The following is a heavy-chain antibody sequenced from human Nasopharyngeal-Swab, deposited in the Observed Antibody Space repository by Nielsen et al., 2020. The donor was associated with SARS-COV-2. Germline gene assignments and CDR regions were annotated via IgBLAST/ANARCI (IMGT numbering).Heavy chain of an antibody. CDR1: GFTFSSYA. CDR3: AKADTAMVGYNWFDP. J-gene: IGHJ5*02. D-gene: IGHD5-18*01. V-gene: IGHV3-23*01. CDR2: ISSSGGST. Sequence: GESLKISCAASGFTFSSYAMSWVRQAPGKGLEWVSAISSSGGSTYYADSVKGRFTISRDNSKNTLYLQMNSLRAEDTAVYYCAKADTAMVGYNWFDPWGQGTLVTVSS.